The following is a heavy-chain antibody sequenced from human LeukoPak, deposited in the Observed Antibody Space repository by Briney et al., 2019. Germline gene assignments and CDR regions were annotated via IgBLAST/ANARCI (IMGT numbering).Heavy chain of an antibody. CDR3: ARDPGRAIAVAGPFDS. CDR1: GFTFSSYD. Sequence: GRSLRLSCGASGFTFSSYDMNWVRKAPGKGLEWVAVISYDGSNKYYADSVKGRFTISRDNSKNTLYLQMNSLRAEDTAVYYCARDPGRAIAVAGPFDSWGQGTLVTVSS. V-gene: IGHV3-30-3*01. J-gene: IGHJ4*02. CDR2: ISYDGSNK. D-gene: IGHD6-19*01.